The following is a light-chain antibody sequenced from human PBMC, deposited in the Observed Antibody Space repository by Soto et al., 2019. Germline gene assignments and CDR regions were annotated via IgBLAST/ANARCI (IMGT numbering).Light chain of an antibody. J-gene: IGLJ3*02. CDR3: AVWDDNVSGPV. V-gene: IGLV1-47*01. CDR2: KNN. Sequence: QAVLTQPPSASGTPGQRVTISCSGSSANIGEKPLYWYQQLSGTAPKLVIYKNNQRPSGVPDRISGSKSATSASLAISGLRSEDEGDYYCAVWDDNVSGPVFGGGTPLTVL. CDR1: SANIGEKP.